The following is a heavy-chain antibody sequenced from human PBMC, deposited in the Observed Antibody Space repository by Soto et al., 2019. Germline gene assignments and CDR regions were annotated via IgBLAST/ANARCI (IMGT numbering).Heavy chain of an antibody. Sequence: QVQLVQSGAEVKKPGSSVKVSCKASGGTFSSYTISWVRQAPGQGLEWMGRIIPILGIANYAQKFQGRVTITADQSTSTADLERSSLRSEDTAVYYCAMEYCSSTSCYRDYWGQGTLVTVSS. D-gene: IGHD2-2*02. CDR2: IIPILGIA. V-gene: IGHV1-69*02. CDR1: GGTFSSYT. J-gene: IGHJ4*02. CDR3: AMEYCSSTSCYRDY.